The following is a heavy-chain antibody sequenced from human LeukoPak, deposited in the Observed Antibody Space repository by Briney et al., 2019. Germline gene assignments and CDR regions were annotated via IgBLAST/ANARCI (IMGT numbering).Heavy chain of an antibody. V-gene: IGHV3-23*01. J-gene: IGHJ4*02. D-gene: IGHD6-19*01. CDR1: GFTFSSYA. CDR3: AKGSRIAVAGTDDY. CDR2: ISGSGDST. Sequence: PGGSLRLSCAASGFTFSSYAMSWVRQTPGKRLKWVSGISGSGDSTYYVDSVKGRFTISRDNSKNTVYLQMNSLRAEDTAVYYCAKGSRIAVAGTDDYWGQGTLVTVSS.